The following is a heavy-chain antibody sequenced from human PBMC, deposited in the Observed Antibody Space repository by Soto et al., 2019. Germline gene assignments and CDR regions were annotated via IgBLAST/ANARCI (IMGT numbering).Heavy chain of an antibody. J-gene: IGHJ4*02. D-gene: IGHD4-17*01. V-gene: IGHV4-30-4*01. Sequence: SETLSLTCTVSGGSISSGDYYWSWIRQPPGKGLEWIGYIYYSGSTYYDPSLKSRVTISVDTSKNQFSLKLSSVTAADTAVYYCARGGGLTSTPHTGDYGDYPYFDYWGQGTLVTVSS. CDR1: GGSISSGDYY. CDR2: IYYSGST. CDR3: ARGGGLTSTPHTGDYGDYPYFDY.